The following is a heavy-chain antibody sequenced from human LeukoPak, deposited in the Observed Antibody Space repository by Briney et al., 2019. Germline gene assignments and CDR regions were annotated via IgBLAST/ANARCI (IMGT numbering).Heavy chain of an antibody. CDR2: ISGSGSNI. J-gene: IGHJ4*02. V-gene: IGHV3-48*03. Sequence: GGSLRLSCAASGFTFSSYDMKWVRQAPGKGLEWVSYISGSGSNICYADSVKGRFTISRDNAKNSLYLQMNSLRAEDTAVYYCARGLRNTILGGDYYWGQGTLVTVYS. CDR3: ARGLRNTILGGDYY. CDR1: GFTFSSYD. D-gene: IGHD3-3*01.